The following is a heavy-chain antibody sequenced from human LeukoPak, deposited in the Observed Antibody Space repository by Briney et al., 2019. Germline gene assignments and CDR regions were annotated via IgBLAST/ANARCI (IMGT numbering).Heavy chain of an antibody. J-gene: IGHJ4*02. Sequence: SETLSLTCTVSGGSISSYYWSWIRQPPGKGLEWIGYIYYSGATNYNPSLKGRVTISVDTSKNQFSLKLSSVTAADTAVYYCARGVYIAAAQYGYWGQGTLVTVSS. CDR3: ARGVYIAAAQYGY. V-gene: IGHV4-59*01. CDR1: GGSISSYY. CDR2: IYYSGAT. D-gene: IGHD6-13*01.